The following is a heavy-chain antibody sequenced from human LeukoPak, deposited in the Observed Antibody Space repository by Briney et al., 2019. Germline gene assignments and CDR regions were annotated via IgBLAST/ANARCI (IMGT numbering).Heavy chain of an antibody. CDR3: ARDLKGYYDQVWGRYQWNY. D-gene: IGHD3-16*02. CDR2: INPNSGGT. Sequence: ASVKVSCKASGYTFTGYYMHWVRQAPGQGLEWMGWINPNSGGTNSAQKFQGRVTMTRDTSISTAYMELSNLRSDDTAVYYCARDLKGYYDQVWGRYQWNYWGQRTLVIVSS. V-gene: IGHV1-2*02. CDR1: GYTFTGYY. J-gene: IGHJ4*02.